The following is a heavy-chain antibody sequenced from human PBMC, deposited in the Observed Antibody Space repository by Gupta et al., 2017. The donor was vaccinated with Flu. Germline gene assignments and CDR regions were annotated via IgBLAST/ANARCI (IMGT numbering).Heavy chain of an antibody. D-gene: IGHD2-2*01. CDR1: GGSFSGYY. CDR2: INHSGST. Sequence: QVQLQQWGAGLLKPSETLSLTCAVYGGSFSGYYWSWIRQPPGKGLEWIGEINHSGSTNYNPSLKSRVTISVDTSKNQFSLKLSSVTAADTAVYYCARGPLVVPAAMAAFDIWGQGTMVTVSS. J-gene: IGHJ3*02. V-gene: IGHV4-34*01. CDR3: ARGPLVVPAAMAAFDI.